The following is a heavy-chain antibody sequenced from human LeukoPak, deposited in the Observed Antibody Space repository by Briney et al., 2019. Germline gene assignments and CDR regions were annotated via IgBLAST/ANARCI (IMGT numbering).Heavy chain of an antibody. CDR1: GGSISSGGYY. Sequence: PSQTLSLTCTVSGGSISSGGYYWSWIRQHPGKGLEWIGYIYYSGSTYYNPSLKSRVTISVDTSKNQFSLKLSSVTAADTAVYHCARVRIADEIDVWGKGTTVTVSS. V-gene: IGHV4-31*03. D-gene: IGHD6-13*01. CDR2: IYYSGST. CDR3: ARVRIADEIDV. J-gene: IGHJ6*04.